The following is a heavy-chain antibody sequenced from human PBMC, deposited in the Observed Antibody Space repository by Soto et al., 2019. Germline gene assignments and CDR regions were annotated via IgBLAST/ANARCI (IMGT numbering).Heavy chain of an antibody. Sequence: ASVKVSCKASGYTFTSYGISWVRQAPGQGLEWMGWISAYNGNTNYAQKLQGRVTMTTDTSTSTAYMELRSLRSDDTAVYYCATHKTDTTTAYYYGMDVWGQGTTVTVSS. CDR2: ISAYNGNT. V-gene: IGHV1-18*04. J-gene: IGHJ6*02. CDR3: ATHKTDTTTAYYYGMDV. CDR1: GYTFTSYG. D-gene: IGHD5-18*01.